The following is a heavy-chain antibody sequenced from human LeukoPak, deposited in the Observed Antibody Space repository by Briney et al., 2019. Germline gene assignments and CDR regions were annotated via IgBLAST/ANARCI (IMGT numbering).Heavy chain of an antibody. J-gene: IGHJ4*02. D-gene: IGHD2/OR15-2a*01. CDR2: ISGSGGST. Sequence: PGGSLRLSCAASGFTFSSYAMSWVRQAPGKGLEWVSAISGSGGSTYYADSVKGRFTISRDNSKNTLHLQMNSLRAEDTAVYYCARDREFAFDYWGQGTLVTVSS. CDR1: GFTFSSYA. CDR3: ARDREFAFDY. V-gene: IGHV3-23*01.